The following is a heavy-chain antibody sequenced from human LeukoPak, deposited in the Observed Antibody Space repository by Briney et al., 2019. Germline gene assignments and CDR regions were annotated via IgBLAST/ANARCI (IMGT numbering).Heavy chain of an antibody. J-gene: IGHJ4*02. CDR1: GFTFSSYS. CDR3: ARLFRDVTTFDY. D-gene: IGHD1-1*01. CDR2: IKQDGSQK. V-gene: IGHV3-7*01. Sequence: GGSLRLSCASSGFTFSSYSMNWVRQPPGRGLEWVASIKQDGSQKYYVDSVKGRFTISRDNAKNSLYLQMNSLRAEDTAVYYCARLFRDVTTFDYWGQGTLVTVSS.